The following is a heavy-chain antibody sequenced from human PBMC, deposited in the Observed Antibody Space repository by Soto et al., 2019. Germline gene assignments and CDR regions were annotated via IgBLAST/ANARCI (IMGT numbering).Heavy chain of an antibody. V-gene: IGHV4-59*01. D-gene: IGHD5-12*01. CDR3: ATDRNSGYDSVYYYYGMDV. Sequence: SETLSLTCTVSGGSISGYYWTWIRQPPGKGLEWIGYIFYSGVTNYNPSLKSRVTLSVDTSKNQFSLKLSSVTAADTAVYYCATDRNSGYDSVYYYYGMDVWGQGTTVTVSA. J-gene: IGHJ6*01. CDR2: IFYSGVT. CDR1: GGSISGYY.